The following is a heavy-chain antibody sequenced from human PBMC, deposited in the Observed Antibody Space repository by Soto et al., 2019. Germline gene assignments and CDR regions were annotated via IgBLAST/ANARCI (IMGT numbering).Heavy chain of an antibody. V-gene: IGHV6-1*01. D-gene: IGHD1-7*01. Sequence: SPTLSLTCATSGDSVSSNSAAWNSIRQSPSRGLEWLGRTYYRSKWYNDYAVSVKSRITINPDTSKNQFSLQLNSVTPEDTAVYYCARELELPGHYYYGMDVWGQGTTVTVSS. CDR3: ARELELPGHYYYGMDV. J-gene: IGHJ6*02. CDR2: TYYRSKWYN. CDR1: GDSVSSNSAA.